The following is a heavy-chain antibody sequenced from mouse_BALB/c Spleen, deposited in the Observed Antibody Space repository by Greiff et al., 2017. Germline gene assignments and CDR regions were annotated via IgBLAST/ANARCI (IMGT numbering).Heavy chain of an antibody. D-gene: IGHD2-1*01. CDR1: GYSITSDYA. V-gene: IGHV3-2*02. CDR2: ISYSGST. J-gene: IGHJ1*01. CDR3: SSAADHRDLPSFDA. Sequence: EVQLLESGPGLVPPSQSLSLTCTVTGYSITSDYAWNWIRQFPGNKLEWMGYISYSGSTSYNPSLKSRISITRDTSKNQFFLQLNSVTTEDTATYYCSSAADHRDLPSFDARRAAAPVTAST.